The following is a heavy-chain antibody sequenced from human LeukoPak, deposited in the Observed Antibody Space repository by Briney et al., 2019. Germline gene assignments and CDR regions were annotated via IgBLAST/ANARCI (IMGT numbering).Heavy chain of an antibody. CDR2: IYYSGST. Sequence: SETLSLTCTVSGGSISSSSYYWGWIRQPPGKGLEWIGSIYYSGSTYYNPSLKSRVTISVDTSKNQFSLKLSSVTAADTAVYYCARLGYYDSGGYGISYYFDYRGQGTLVTVSS. D-gene: IGHD3-22*01. CDR3: ARLGYYDSGGYGISYYFDY. J-gene: IGHJ4*02. CDR1: GGSISSSSYY. V-gene: IGHV4-39*01.